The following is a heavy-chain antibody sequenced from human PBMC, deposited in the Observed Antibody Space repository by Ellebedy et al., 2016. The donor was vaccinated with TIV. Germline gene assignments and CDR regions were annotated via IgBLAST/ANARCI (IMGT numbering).Heavy chain of an antibody. CDR2: ISTLTNY. CDR3: ARDSGAWGCSSSSYRRDYYYFYAMDV. Sequence: PGGSLRLSCAPSGFTFSTSRLNWFRKAPGKGLEWVSSISTLTNYADSVRGRSTISRDNAKNSLYLQMNSLRAEDTAVYYFARDSGAWGCSSSSYRRDYYYFYAMDVWGQGTTVTVSS. V-gene: IGHV3-21*01. D-gene: IGHD2-2*01. J-gene: IGHJ6*02. CDR1: GFTFSTSR.